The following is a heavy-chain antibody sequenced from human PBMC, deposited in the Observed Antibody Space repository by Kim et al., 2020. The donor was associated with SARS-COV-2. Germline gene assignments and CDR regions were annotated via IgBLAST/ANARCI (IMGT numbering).Heavy chain of an antibody. Sequence: GGSLRLSCAASGFTFSSYGMHWVRQAPGKGLEWVAVISYDGSNKYYADSVKGRFTISRDNSKNTLYLQMNSLRAEDTAVYYCAKAQPLSSWYYYYGMDVWGQGTTVTVSS. J-gene: IGHJ6*02. CDR2: ISYDGSNK. D-gene: IGHD6-13*01. V-gene: IGHV3-30*18. CDR1: GFTFSSYG. CDR3: AKAQPLSSWYYYYGMDV.